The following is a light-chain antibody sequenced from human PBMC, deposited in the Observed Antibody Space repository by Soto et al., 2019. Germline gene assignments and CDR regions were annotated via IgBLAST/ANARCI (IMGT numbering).Light chain of an antibody. CDR2: KAS. CDR3: QQYDTYRT. V-gene: IGKV1-5*03. Sequence: DIQMTQSPSTLSASVGDRVTITCRASQSVYSWLAWYQQKPGKAPKLLIFKASTLETGVPTRLRGSGSGTEFVLTISSLQPEAFATYYCQQYDTYRTFGQGTKVEMK. J-gene: IGKJ1*01. CDR1: QSVYSW.